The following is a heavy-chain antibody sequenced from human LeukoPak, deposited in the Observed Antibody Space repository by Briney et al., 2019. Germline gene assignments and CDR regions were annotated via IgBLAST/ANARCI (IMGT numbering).Heavy chain of an antibody. V-gene: IGHV3-48*01. CDR2: ISSSSSTI. CDR1: GFTFSSYS. J-gene: IGHJ4*02. Sequence: GGSLRLSCAASGFTFSSYSMNWVRQAPGKGLEWVSYISSSSSTIYYADSVKGRFTISRDNAKNSLYLQMSSLRAEDTAVYYCARVSPVAAPDYWGQGTLVTVSS. D-gene: IGHD2-15*01. CDR3: ARVSPVAAPDY.